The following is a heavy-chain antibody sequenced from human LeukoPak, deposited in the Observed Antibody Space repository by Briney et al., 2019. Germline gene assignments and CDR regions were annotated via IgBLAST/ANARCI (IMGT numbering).Heavy chain of an antibody. J-gene: IGHJ4*02. D-gene: IGHD2-8*01. CDR2: ISSSSSYI. CDR1: GFTFSSYS. CDR3: ARDLGIVLMVYASPFDY. Sequence: GGSLRLSCAASGFTFSSYSMNWVRQAPGKGLEWVSSISSSSSYIYYADSVKGRFTISRGDAKNSLYLQMNSLRAEDTAVHYCARDLGIVLMVYASPFDYWGQGTLVTVSS. V-gene: IGHV3-21*01.